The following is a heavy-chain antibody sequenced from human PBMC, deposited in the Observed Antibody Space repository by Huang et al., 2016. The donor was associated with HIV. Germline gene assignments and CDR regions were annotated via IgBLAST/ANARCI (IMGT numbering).Heavy chain of an antibody. Sequence: QLLLQESGPGLVKPSEALALTCAVSGGSIRSSDYHWGWIRQPPGKGLEWFGRFYYQGSTPHRPSLKSRVTIAVDTSKNLFFLNLTSMTAADTAVYYCARHREGPVAYYSGWGSHLNYMDVWGRGRTVVVSS. V-gene: IGHV4-39*01. CDR3: ARHREGPVAYYSGWGSHLNYMDV. CDR2: FYYQGST. D-gene: IGHD3-10*01. J-gene: IGHJ6*03. CDR1: GGSIRSSDYH.